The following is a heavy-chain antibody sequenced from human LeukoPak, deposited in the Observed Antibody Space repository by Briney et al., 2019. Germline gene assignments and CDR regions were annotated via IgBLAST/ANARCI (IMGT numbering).Heavy chain of an antibody. CDR1: GFTFSDYG. Sequence: GGSLRLSCAASGFTFSDYGKHWVRQAPGKGLEWVALIRYDGSNEYYADSVKGRFTISRDSSKSTLYLQMNSLRAEDTAVYYCAKELTVGTTSKNLDYWGQGTLVTVSS. J-gene: IGHJ4*02. D-gene: IGHD1-26*01. V-gene: IGHV3-30*02. CDR2: IRYDGSNE. CDR3: AKELTVGTTSKNLDY.